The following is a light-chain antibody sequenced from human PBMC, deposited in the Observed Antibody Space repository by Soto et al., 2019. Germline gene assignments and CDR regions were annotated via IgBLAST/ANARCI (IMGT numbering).Light chain of an antibody. CDR1: QVISSW. J-gene: IGKJ1*01. Sequence: DIQMTQSPSSVSASVGDRVTITCRASQVISSWLVWYQQKPGKAPKLLIYDAYSLESGVTSRFSGSGSGTEFTLTISSLQPDDFATYYCQHYNSYSEAFGQGTKVEIK. CDR3: QHYNSYSEA. V-gene: IGKV1-5*01. CDR2: DAY.